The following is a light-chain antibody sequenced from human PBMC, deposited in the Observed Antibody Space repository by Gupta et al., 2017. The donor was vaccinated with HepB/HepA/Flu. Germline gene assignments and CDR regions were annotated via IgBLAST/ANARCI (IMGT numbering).Light chain of an antibody. CDR2: QHD. CDR1: TFRTKF. J-gene: IGLJ1*01. Sequence: SSDLTQPPSVSVSQGQTATITCSGDTFRTKFACWYQQKSGQSPVLLIYQHDKRPSGIPGRFSGSNSGNTATLTISGTQDVEEADYYCQAWDRNTGGIFGTGTRVTVL. V-gene: IGLV3-1*01. CDR3: QAWDRNTGGI.